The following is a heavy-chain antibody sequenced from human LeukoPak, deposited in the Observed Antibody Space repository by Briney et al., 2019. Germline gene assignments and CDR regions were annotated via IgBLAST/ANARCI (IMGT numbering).Heavy chain of an antibody. V-gene: IGHV4-59*01. CDR1: GGSISGYY. Sequence: SETLSLTGTVSGGSISGYYWSWIRQPPGAGLEWIGYIYYSGSTNYNPSLKSRVTISVDTSKNQFSLKLSSATAADTAVYFCARDGGSGSYYRFDSWGQGTLVTVSS. J-gene: IGHJ4*02. D-gene: IGHD3-10*01. CDR3: ARDGGSGSYYRFDS. CDR2: IYYSGST.